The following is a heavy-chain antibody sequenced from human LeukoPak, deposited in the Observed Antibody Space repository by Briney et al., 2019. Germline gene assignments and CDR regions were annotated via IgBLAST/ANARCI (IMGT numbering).Heavy chain of an antibody. J-gene: IGHJ4*02. CDR3: ASLDGGYGVDY. CDR1: GYTFTSYG. CDR2: ISAYNGNT. Sequence: GASVEVSCKASGYTFTSYGISWVRQAPGQGLEWMGWISAYNGNTNYAQKLQGRVTITADESTSTAYMELSSLRSEDTAVYYCASLDGGYGVDYWGQGTLVTVSS. V-gene: IGHV1-18*01. D-gene: IGHD5-12*01.